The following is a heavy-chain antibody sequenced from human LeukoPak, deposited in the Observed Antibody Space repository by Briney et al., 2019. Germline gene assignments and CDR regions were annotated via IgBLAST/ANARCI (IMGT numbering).Heavy chain of an antibody. CDR2: IYYSGST. Sequence: SETLSLTCTVSGGSISSYYWSWIRQPPGKGLEWIGYIYYSGSTNYNPSLKSRVTISVDTSKNQFSLKLSSVTAADTAVYYCARGGAVAGIVVWGQGTLVTVSS. D-gene: IGHD6-19*01. J-gene: IGHJ4*02. CDR3: ARGGAVAGIVV. V-gene: IGHV4-59*12. CDR1: GGSISSYY.